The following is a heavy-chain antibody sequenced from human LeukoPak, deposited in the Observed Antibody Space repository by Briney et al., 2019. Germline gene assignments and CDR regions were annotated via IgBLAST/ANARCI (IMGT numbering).Heavy chain of an antibody. V-gene: IGHV3-33*01. CDR1: GFTLSSYG. CDR3: ARGRGGYSYGYNYYYMDV. Sequence: PGGSLRLSCAASGFTLSSYGMHWVRQAPGKGLEWVAVIWYDGSKKYYAGSVKGRFTISKDNSKNTLYLQMNSLRAEDTAVYYCARGRGGYSYGYNYYYMDVWGKGTTVTVSS. CDR2: IWYDGSKK. J-gene: IGHJ6*03. D-gene: IGHD5-18*01.